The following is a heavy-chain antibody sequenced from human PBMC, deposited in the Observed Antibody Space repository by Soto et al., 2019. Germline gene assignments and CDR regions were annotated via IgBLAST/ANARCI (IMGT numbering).Heavy chain of an antibody. J-gene: IGHJ4*02. CDR3: VKGKESGYRGAFDS. Sequence: EVQLLESGGGSVQPGGSLRLSCSASGFTFSNYAMSWVRQAPGKGLEWVASISGSGRSTNYADSVKGRFTISRDNSKNTLAVQMSSLRAEDTAVYFCVKGKESGYRGAFDSWGQGTMVTVSS. D-gene: IGHD5-18*01. CDR2: ISGSGRST. CDR1: GFTFSNYA. V-gene: IGHV3-23*01.